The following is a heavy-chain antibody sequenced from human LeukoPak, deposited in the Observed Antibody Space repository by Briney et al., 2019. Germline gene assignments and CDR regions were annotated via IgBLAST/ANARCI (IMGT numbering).Heavy chain of an antibody. CDR2: IYYSGST. D-gene: IGHD4-17*01. V-gene: IGHV4-59*01. CDR3: ASSPPGDGDWYFDL. J-gene: IGHJ2*01. CDR1: GGSISSYY. Sequence: SETLSLTCTVSGGSISSYYWSWIRQPPGKGLEWIGYIYYSGSTNYNPSLKSRVTISVDTSKNQFSLKLSSVTAADTAVYYSASSPPGDGDWYFDLWGRGTLVTVSS.